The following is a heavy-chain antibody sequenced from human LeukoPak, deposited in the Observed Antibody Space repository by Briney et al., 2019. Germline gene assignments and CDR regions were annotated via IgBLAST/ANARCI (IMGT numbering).Heavy chain of an antibody. Sequence: MTGGPLRLSCAASGFIFCDYDMTWIRQAPGKGLEWVSYISISGSAIYYADSVKGRFTISRDNAKNSLYLQMSSLRAEDTAVYYCARRPLTATLDYWGQGTLVTVSS. J-gene: IGHJ4*02. D-gene: IGHD1-1*01. CDR2: ISISGSAI. CDR1: GFIFCDYD. V-gene: IGHV3-11*01. CDR3: ARRPLTATLDY.